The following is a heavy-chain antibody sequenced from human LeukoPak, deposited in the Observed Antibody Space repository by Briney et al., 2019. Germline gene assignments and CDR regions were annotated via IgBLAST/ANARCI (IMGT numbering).Heavy chain of an antibody. Sequence: ASLKVSCKAAGDTFIGYFIQWLRQPAGQGLQWLGSINPSSGVTRYEPNFQNSLIMTRDTAANKTLSRLKSGDTAEYYSVRAVSGTLGGAFDVAGEGTAVTVSS. CDR2: INPSSGVT. D-gene: IGHD1-26*01. CDR1: GDTFIGYF. J-gene: IGHJ3*01. V-gene: IGHV1-2*02. CDR3: VRAVSGTLGGAFDV.